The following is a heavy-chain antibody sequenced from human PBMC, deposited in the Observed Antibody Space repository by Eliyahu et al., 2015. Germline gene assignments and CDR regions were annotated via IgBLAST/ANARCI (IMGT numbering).Heavy chain of an antibody. J-gene: IGHJ4*02. V-gene: IGHV4-34*01. D-gene: IGHD3-10*01. CDR3: VRGGSGSSYNGGYSFDS. Sequence: YNPSLKSRVTISVDTSKNQFSLKLRSVTAADTAVYYCVRGGSGSSYNGGYSFDSWGQGTLVTVSS.